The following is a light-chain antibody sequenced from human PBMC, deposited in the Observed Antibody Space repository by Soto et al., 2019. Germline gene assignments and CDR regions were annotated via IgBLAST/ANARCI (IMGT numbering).Light chain of an antibody. CDR3: QQRSTWPLT. Sequence: EIVLTQSPATLSLSPGERATLSCRASQSVSSYLAWYQQKPGQPPRLLIYDASNSATGIPARFSGSGSGTDFTLTISSLEPEDFAAYYCQQRSTWPLTFGGGTKVDIK. CDR1: QSVSSY. CDR2: DAS. V-gene: IGKV3-11*01. J-gene: IGKJ4*01.